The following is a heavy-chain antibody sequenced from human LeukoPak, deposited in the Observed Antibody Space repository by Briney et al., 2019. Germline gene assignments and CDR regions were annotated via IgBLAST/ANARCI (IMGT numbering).Heavy chain of an antibody. J-gene: IGHJ4*02. Sequence: GGSLRLSCAASGFTVISNYMAWVRQAPGKGLERVSVLYSGGTVYYADSVKGRFTISRDNSKNTLYLQMNTLRAEDTAVYYCAREGSYDSSTMCYFDYWGQGTLVTVSS. CDR1: GFTVISNY. V-gene: IGHV3-53*01. CDR2: LYSGGTV. D-gene: IGHD3-22*01. CDR3: AREGSYDSSTMCYFDY.